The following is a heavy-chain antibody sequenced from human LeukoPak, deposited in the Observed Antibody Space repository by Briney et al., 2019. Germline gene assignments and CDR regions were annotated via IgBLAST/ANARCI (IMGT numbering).Heavy chain of an antibody. V-gene: IGHV4-59*08. CDR1: GGSMSSYY. Sequence: TSETLSLTCTVSGGSMSSYYWSWIRQSPGKGLEWIGYIYYSGSTNYNPSLKSRVTISVDTSKNQFSLKLSSVTAADTAVYYCARHPRGVGMATINPWGQGTLVTVSS. CDR2: IYYSGST. J-gene: IGHJ5*02. D-gene: IGHD5-24*01. CDR3: ARHPRGVGMATINP.